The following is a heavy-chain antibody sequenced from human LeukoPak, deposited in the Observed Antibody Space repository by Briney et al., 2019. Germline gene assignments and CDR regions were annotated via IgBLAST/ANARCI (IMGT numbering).Heavy chain of an antibody. V-gene: IGHV4-59*01. CDR2: IYYSGST. Sequence: PSETLSLTCTVSGXSINSFHWTWLRQPPGKGLEWIGYIYYSGSTNYNPSLQSRVTISVATSKNNFSLRLSSVTAADTAVYYCARGWGYFDYWGQGTLVTVSS. J-gene: IGHJ4*02. CDR1: GXSINSFH. CDR3: ARGWGYFDY. D-gene: IGHD7-27*01.